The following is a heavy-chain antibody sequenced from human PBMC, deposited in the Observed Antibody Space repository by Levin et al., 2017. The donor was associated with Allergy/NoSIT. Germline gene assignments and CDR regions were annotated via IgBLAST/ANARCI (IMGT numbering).Heavy chain of an antibody. Sequence: SETLSLTCTVSGGSISSSSYYWGWIRQPPGKGLEWIGSIYYSGSTYYNPSLKSRVTISVDTSKNQFSLKLSSVTAADTAVYYCARHPDSSWLFLFDYWGQGTLVTVSS. CDR3: ARHPDSSWLFLFDY. V-gene: IGHV4-39*01. D-gene: IGHD6-13*01. J-gene: IGHJ4*02. CDR1: GGSISSSSYY. CDR2: IYYSGST.